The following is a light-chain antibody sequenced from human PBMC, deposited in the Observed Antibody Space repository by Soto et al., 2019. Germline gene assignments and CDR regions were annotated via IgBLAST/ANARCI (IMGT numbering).Light chain of an antibody. Sequence: QSALTQPASVSGSPGQSITISCTGTSSDVGGYNYVSWYQQHPDKAPKLMIYEVRNRPSGVSNRFSGSKSGNTASLTISGLQTEDEADYYCSSYTSSNHVVFGGGTKVTVL. CDR2: EVR. J-gene: IGLJ2*01. CDR3: SSYTSSNHVV. V-gene: IGLV2-14*01. CDR1: SSDVGGYNY.